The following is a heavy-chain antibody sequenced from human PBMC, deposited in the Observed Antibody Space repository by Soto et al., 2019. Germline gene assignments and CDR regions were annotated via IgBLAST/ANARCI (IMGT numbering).Heavy chain of an antibody. CDR1: RFSFSDYA. CDR3: AKHDFWTLYNTGLDS. D-gene: IGHD3-3*01. J-gene: IGHJ4*02. V-gene: IGHV3-23*04. Sequence: EVQLVESGGGLVQPGGSLRLSCAASRFSFSDYAMSWVRQAPGKGLEWVSAISGSGGSTYSADSVEGRFTISRDNSKNTLYLQMNSLRAEDTALYYCAKHDFWTLYNTGLDSWGQGTLVTVSS. CDR2: ISGSGGST.